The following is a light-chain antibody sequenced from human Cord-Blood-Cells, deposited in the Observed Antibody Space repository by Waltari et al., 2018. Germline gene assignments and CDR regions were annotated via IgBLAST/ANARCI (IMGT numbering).Light chain of an antibody. CDR1: QSVSSY. CDR2: VAS. V-gene: IGKV3-11*01. CDR3: QQRSNWPPLT. J-gene: IGKJ4*01. Sequence: EIVLTQSPATLSLSPGERATLSCRASQSVSSYLAWYQQKPGQAPRLLIHVASNRATGIPARFSGSGSGTDFTLTISSLEPEDFAVYYCQQRSNWPPLTFGGGTKVEIK.